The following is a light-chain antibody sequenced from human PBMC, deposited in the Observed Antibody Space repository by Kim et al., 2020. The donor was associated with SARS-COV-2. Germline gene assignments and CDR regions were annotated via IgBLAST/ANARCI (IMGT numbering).Light chain of an antibody. CDR2: LGS. CDR3: MQALQTPYT. Sequence: DIVMTQSPLSLPVTPGEPASISCRSSQSLLHSNGYNYLDWYLQKPGQSPHLLIYLGSNRASGVPDRFSGSGSGTDFTLKISRVEAEDVGVYYCMQALQTPYTFGQGTKLEI. V-gene: IGKV2-28*01. J-gene: IGKJ2*01. CDR1: QSLLHSNGYNY.